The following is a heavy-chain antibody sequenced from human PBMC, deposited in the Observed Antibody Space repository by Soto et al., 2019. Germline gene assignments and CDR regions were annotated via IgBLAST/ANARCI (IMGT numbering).Heavy chain of an antibody. CDR2: ISGSGGST. D-gene: IGHD3-3*01. V-gene: IGHV3-23*01. CDR3: AKMTPPRHVLRFLEWLGDAFDI. Sequence: GGSLRLSCAASGFTFSSYAMSWVRQAPGKGLEWVSAISGSGGSTYCADSVKGRFTISRDNSKNTLYLQMNSLRAEDTAVYYCAKMTPPRHVLRFLEWLGDAFDIWGQGTMVTVSS. CDR1: GFTFSSYA. J-gene: IGHJ3*02.